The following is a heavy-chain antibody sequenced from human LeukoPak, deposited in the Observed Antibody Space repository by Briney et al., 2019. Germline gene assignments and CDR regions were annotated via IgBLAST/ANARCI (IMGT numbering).Heavy chain of an antibody. Sequence: SVKVSCKASGGTFSSYAISWVRQDPGQGLEWMGRIIPILGIANYAQKFQGRVTITADKSTSTAYMELSSLRSEDTAVYYCARGYDYGGYDAFDIWGQGTMVTVSS. CDR3: ARGYDYGGYDAFDI. D-gene: IGHD4-23*01. CDR2: IIPILGIA. CDR1: GGTFSSYA. V-gene: IGHV1-69*04. J-gene: IGHJ3*02.